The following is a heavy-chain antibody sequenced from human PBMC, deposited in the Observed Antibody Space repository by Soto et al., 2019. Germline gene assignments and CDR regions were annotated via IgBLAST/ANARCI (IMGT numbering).Heavy chain of an antibody. V-gene: IGHV3-21*01. J-gene: IGHJ6*02. CDR1: GFTFSTFS. D-gene: IGHD3-3*01. CDR2: ISSSSSYI. Sequence: EVQLVESGGGLVKPGGSLRLSCAASGFTFSTFSMNWVRQAPGKGLEWVSSISSSSSYIYYAESVKGRFTISRDNAKNSLYLQMNSLRAEDTAVYYCARDWDFWSVARSGGMDVLGQGTTVTVSS. CDR3: ARDWDFWSVARSGGMDV.